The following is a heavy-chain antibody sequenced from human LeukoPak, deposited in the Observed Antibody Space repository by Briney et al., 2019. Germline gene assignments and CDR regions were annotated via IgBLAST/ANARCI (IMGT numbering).Heavy chain of an antibody. CDR2: TYYRSTWYN. D-gene: IGHD2-2*01. V-gene: IGHV6-1*01. CDR1: GDSVSSNSVT. Sequence: SQTLSLTCAISGDSVSSNSVTWNWVRQSPSRGLEWLGRTYYRSTWYNDYAVSVRGRITVNPDTSKNQFSLHLNSVTPEDTAVYYCAGRLTQYDCFDPWGQGILVTVSS. J-gene: IGHJ5*02. CDR3: AGRLTQYDCFDP.